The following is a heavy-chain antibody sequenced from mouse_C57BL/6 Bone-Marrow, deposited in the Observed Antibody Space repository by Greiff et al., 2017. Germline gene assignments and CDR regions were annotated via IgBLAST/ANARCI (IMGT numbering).Heavy chain of an antibody. V-gene: IGHV5-9-1*02. CDR1: GFTFSSYA. D-gene: IGHD2-4*01. CDR2: ISSGGDYI. CDR3: TRVRGDYDAWFAY. J-gene: IGHJ3*01. Sequence: EVKLMESGEGLVKPGGSLKLSCAASGFTFSSYAMSWVRQTPEKRLEWVAYISSGGDYIYYADTVKGRFTIYRDNARNTLYLQMSSLKSEDTAMYYCTRVRGDYDAWFAYWGQGTLVTVSA.